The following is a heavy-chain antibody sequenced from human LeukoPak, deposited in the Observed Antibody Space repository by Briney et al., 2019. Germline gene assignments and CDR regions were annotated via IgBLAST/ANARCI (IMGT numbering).Heavy chain of an antibody. V-gene: IGHV3-23*01. CDR2: ISGSGGST. D-gene: IGHD2-15*01. CDR3: ARGADGVSSNSRGWFDP. J-gene: IGHJ5*02. Sequence: GGTLRLSCVASGFTFSTYGMSWVRQAPGKGLEWVSAISGSGGSTYYADSVKGRFTISRDNARNSLHLQMNTLRAEDTAVYSCARGADGVSSNSRGWFDPWGQGTLVTVSS. CDR1: GFTFSTYG.